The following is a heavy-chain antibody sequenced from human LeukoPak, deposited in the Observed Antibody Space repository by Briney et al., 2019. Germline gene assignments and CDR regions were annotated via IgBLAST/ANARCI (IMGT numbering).Heavy chain of an antibody. J-gene: IGHJ4*02. D-gene: IGHD2/OR15-2a*01. Sequence: RTSETLSLTCTVSGYSISSGYYCGWIRQPPGKGLGWIGSIYHSGRTYYNPSLKSRVTISVDTSKNQFSLKLSSVTAADTAVYYCAFLYYFDYWGQGTLVTVSS. CDR2: IYHSGRT. V-gene: IGHV4-38-2*02. CDR3: AFLYYFDY. CDR1: GYSISSGYY.